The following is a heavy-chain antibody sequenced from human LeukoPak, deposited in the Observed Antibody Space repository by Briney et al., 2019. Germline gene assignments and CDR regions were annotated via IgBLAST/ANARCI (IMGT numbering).Heavy chain of an antibody. D-gene: IGHD6-19*01. CDR1: GFTFSSYA. V-gene: IGHV3-30-3*01. CDR2: ISYDGSNK. Sequence: GGSLRLSCAASGFTFSSYAMHWVRQAPGKGLEGGAVISYDGSNKYYADSVKGRFTISRDNSKNTLYLQMNSLRAEDTAVYYCAREGSSSGWYGYYGMDVWGQGTTVTVSS. J-gene: IGHJ6*02. CDR3: AREGSSSGWYGYYGMDV.